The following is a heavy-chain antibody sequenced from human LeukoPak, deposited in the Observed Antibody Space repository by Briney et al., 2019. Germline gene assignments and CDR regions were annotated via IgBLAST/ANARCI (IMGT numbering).Heavy chain of an antibody. D-gene: IGHD3-22*01. J-gene: IGHJ5*02. CDR2: IYYSGST. V-gene: IGHV4-30-4*02. CDR3: ARDLDYYDSSGYYFRWFDP. Sequence: SETLSLTCTVSGGSISSGDYYWSWIRQPPGKGLEWIGYIYYSGSTYYNPSLKSRVTISVDTSKNQFSLKLSSVTAADTAVYYCARDLDYYDSSGYYFRWFDPWGQGTLVTVSS. CDR1: GGSISSGDYY.